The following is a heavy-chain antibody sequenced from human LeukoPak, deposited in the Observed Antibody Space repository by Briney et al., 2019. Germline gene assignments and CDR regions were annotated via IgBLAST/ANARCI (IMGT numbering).Heavy chain of an antibody. D-gene: IGHD6-19*01. Sequence: SETLSLTCTVSGGSISSYYWSWIWQPPGKGLEWIGYIYYSGSTNYNPSLKSRVTISVDTSKNQFSLKLSSVTAADTAVYYCARHITVTYDAFDLWGRGTMVTVSS. CDR1: GGSISSYY. CDR3: ARHITVTYDAFDL. V-gene: IGHV4-59*08. J-gene: IGHJ3*01. CDR2: IYYSGST.